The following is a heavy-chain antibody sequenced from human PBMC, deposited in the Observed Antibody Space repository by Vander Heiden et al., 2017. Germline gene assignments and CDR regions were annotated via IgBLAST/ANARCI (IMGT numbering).Heavy chain of an antibody. D-gene: IGHD3-10*01. Sequence: EVQLVESGGGLVKPGGSLRLSCSASGFTFSSYNMNWVRQAPGKGLEWVSSISSSSSYIYYAGSVKGRFTISRDNAKNSLYLQMNSLRAEDTALYYCASRVDDAFDIWGQGTMVTVSS. CDR2: ISSSSSYI. CDR3: ASRVDDAFDI. CDR1: GFTFSSYN. J-gene: IGHJ3*02. V-gene: IGHV3-21*01.